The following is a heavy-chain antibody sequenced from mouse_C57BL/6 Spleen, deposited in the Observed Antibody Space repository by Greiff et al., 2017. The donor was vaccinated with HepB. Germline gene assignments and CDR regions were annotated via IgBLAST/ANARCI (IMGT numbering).Heavy chain of an antibody. J-gene: IGHJ4*01. V-gene: IGHV1-80*01. Sequence: VQLQQSGAELVKPGASVKISCKASGYAFSSYWMIWVKQRPGKGLEWIGQIYPGDGDTNYNGKFKGKATLTADKSSSTAYMQLSSLTSEDSAVYFCARGGEAMDYWGQGTSVTVSS. CDR3: ARGGEAMDY. CDR1: GYAFSSYW. CDR2: IYPGDGDT.